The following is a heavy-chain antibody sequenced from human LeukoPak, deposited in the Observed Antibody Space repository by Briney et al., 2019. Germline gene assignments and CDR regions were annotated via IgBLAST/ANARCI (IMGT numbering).Heavy chain of an antibody. Sequence: PSQTLSLTCAVSGGSISSGGYSWSWIRQPPGKGLEWIGYIYHSGSTYYNPSLKSRVTISVDRSKNQFSLKLSSVTAADTAVYYCARYPEGRNSYGYDQGDYWGQGTLVTVSS. CDR1: GGSISSGGYS. V-gene: IGHV4-30-2*01. J-gene: IGHJ4*02. D-gene: IGHD5-18*01. CDR3: ARYPEGRNSYGYDQGDY. CDR2: IYHSGST.